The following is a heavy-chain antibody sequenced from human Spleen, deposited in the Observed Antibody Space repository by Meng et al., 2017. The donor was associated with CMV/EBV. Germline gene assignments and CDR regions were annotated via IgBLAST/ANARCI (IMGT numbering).Heavy chain of an antibody. CDR1: SISSGDYY. D-gene: IGHD1-26*01. V-gene: IGHV4-30-4*08. CDR2: IYYSVST. Sequence: SISSGDYYWSWCGQPPGKDMGWIGYIYYSVSTYYKPSLKSRVTISVDTSKNQFSLKLSSVTAADTAVYYCASTQASGSPLDFWFDPWGQGTLVTVSS. J-gene: IGHJ5*02. CDR3: ASTQASGSPLDFWFDP.